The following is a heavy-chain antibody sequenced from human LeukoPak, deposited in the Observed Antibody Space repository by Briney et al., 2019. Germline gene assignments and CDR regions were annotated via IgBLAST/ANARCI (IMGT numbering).Heavy chain of an antibody. V-gene: IGHV3-23*01. CDR1: GFTFSSYG. D-gene: IGHD6-13*01. CDR2: ISGSGGST. J-gene: IGHJ4*02. Sequence: QPGGTLRLSCAASGFTFSSYGMSWVRQAPGKGLEWVSAISGSGGSTYYADSVKGRFTISRDNSKNTLYLQMNSLRAEDTAVYYCAKASYLEQQLVLTRSGGFDYWGQGTLVTVSS. CDR3: AKASYLEQQLVLTRSGGFDY.